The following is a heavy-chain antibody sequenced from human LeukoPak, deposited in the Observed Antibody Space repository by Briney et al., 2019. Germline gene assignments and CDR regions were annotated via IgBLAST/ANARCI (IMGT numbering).Heavy chain of an antibody. J-gene: IGHJ6*02. CDR2: ISYDGSNK. CDR3: AKDRVVVVPAAINVYYYYGMDV. V-gene: IGHV3-30-3*01. CDR1: GFTFSSYA. D-gene: IGHD2-2*02. Sequence: GGSLRLSCAASGFTFSSYAMHWVRQAPGKGLEWVAVISYDGSNKYYADSVKGRFTISRDNSKNTLYLQMNSLRAEDTAVYYCAKDRVVVVPAAINVYYYYGMDVWGQGTTVTVSS.